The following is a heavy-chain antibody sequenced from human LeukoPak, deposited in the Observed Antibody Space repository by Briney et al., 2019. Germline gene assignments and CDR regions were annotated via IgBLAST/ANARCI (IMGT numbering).Heavy chain of an antibody. CDR2: IYYSGST. CDR1: GGSISSYY. V-gene: IGHV4-59*01. D-gene: IGHD2-21*01. J-gene: IGHJ6*03. Sequence: PSETLSLTCTVSGGSISSYYWSWIRQPPGKGLEWIGYIYYSGSTNYNPSLKSRVTISVDTSKNQFSLKLSSVTAADTAVYYCARDGAIRGMDVWGEGTTVTVSS. CDR3: ARDGAIRGMDV.